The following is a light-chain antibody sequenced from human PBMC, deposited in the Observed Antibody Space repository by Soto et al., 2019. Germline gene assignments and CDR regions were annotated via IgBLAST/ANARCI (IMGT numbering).Light chain of an antibody. CDR1: QSISNW. J-gene: IGKJ1*01. Sequence: DIQMTQTHSTLSASVRDRVTITSLASQSISNWWAWYQQKPGKAPKILIYLASSLESGVPSRFSGSGSGTEFTLTISNLQPDDFAPYYCQQSNTYSWTFGQGTKLDIK. V-gene: IGKV1-5*03. CDR3: QQSNTYSWT. CDR2: LAS.